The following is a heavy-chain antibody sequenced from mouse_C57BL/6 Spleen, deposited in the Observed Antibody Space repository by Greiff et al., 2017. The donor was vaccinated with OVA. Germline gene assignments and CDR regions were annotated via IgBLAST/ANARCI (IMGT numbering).Heavy chain of an antibody. D-gene: IGHD4-1*01. CDR2: ISDGGSYT. Sequence: EVMLVESGGGLVKPGGSLKLSCAASGFTFSSYAMSWVRQTPEKRLEWVATISDGGSYTYSPDNVKGRFTISRDNAKNNLYLQMGHLKSEDTAMYYCATGTWFAYWGQGTLVTVSA. V-gene: IGHV5-4*03. CDR3: ATGTWFAY. CDR1: GFTFSSYA. J-gene: IGHJ3*01.